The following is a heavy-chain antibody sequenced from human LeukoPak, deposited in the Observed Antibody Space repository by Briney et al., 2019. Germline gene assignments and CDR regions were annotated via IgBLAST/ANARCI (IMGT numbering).Heavy chain of an antibody. Sequence: QPGGSLRLSCAASGFTFSGSAMHWVRQASGKGLEWVGRIRSKANSYATAYAASVKGRFTISRDDSKNTAYLQMNSLKTEDTAVYYCTRHRSGSSSTNRLDPWGQGTLVTVSS. CDR3: TRHRSGSSSTNRLDP. CDR1: GFTFSGSA. V-gene: IGHV3-73*01. CDR2: IRSKANSYAT. J-gene: IGHJ5*02. D-gene: IGHD1-26*01.